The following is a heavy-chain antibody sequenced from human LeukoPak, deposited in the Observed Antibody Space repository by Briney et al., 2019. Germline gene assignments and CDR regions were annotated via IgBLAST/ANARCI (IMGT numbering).Heavy chain of an antibody. CDR2: SSSTSSYT. CDR3: ARNTSCYVDWCYYMDV. V-gene: IGHV3-21*01. CDR1: GFTFNNYN. J-gene: IGHJ6*03. D-gene: IGHD2-2*01. Sequence: GGSLRLSCAASGFTFNNYNINWVRQAPGKGLEWVSSSSSTSSYTYYADSVRGRFTISRDNAKNSLYLQMTSLRAEDTAVYYCARNTSCYVDWCYYMDVWVKGTTVTVSS.